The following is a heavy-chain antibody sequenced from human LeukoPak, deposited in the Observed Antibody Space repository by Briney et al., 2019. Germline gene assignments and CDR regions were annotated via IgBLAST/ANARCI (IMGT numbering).Heavy chain of an antibody. V-gene: IGHV3-43*01. D-gene: IGHD1-26*01. J-gene: IGHJ3*02. Sequence: GGSLRLSCAASGFTFDDYTMHWVRQAPGKGLQWVSLFSWDGGSTYYADSVKGRFTISRDISKNSLYLQMNSLRTEDTAFYYCAKALMVGIIFDAFDIWGQGTKVTVSS. CDR2: FSWDGGST. CDR3: AKALMVGIIFDAFDI. CDR1: GFTFDDYT.